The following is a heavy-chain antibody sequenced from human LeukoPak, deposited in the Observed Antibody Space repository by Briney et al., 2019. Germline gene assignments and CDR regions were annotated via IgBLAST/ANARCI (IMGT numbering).Heavy chain of an antibody. J-gene: IGHJ6*03. CDR1: GFTFSNYE. CDR3: AKDATAVVGTVYMDV. D-gene: IGHD6-13*01. CDR2: ISDIGDII. V-gene: IGHV3-48*03. Sequence: GGSLRLSCAASGFTFSNYEMNWVRQAPGKGLEWISHISDIGDIIHYADSVEGRFTISRDNAKNSLYLQMNSLRAEDTAVYYCAKDATAVVGTVYMDVWGKGTTVTISS.